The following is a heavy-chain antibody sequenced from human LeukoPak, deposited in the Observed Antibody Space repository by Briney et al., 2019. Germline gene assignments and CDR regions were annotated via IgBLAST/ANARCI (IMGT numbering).Heavy chain of an antibody. D-gene: IGHD4-11*01. CDR1: GFSFRSYW. Sequence: GGPLRLSCAASGFSFRSYWMHWVRQLPGKGLVWVSRISSDGNTTGYADSVKGRFTISRDNAKNSLYLQMNSLRAEDTAVYYCARAPHYSNYGPYYYGMDVWGQGTTVTVSS. CDR3: ARAPHYSNYGPYYYGMDV. V-gene: IGHV3-74*01. J-gene: IGHJ6*02. CDR2: ISSDGNTT.